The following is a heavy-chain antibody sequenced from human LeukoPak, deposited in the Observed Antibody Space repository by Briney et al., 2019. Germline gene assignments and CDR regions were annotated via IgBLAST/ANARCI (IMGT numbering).Heavy chain of an antibody. CDR3: ARVLVTASQDFDY. CDR1: GCTFTGYY. Sequence: ASVKVSCKASGCTFTGYYMHWVRQAPGQGLEWMGWINPNSGGTNYAQKFQGRVTMTRDTSISTAYMELSRLRSDDTAVYYCARVLVTASQDFDYWGQGTLVTVSS. CDR2: INPNSGGT. V-gene: IGHV1-2*02. D-gene: IGHD2-21*02. J-gene: IGHJ4*02.